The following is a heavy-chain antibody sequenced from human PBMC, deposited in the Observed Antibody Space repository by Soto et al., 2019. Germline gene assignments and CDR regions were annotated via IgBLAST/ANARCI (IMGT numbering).Heavy chain of an antibody. D-gene: IGHD3-10*01. Sequence: EVQLVESGGGLVQPGGSLRLSCAASGFSFSDHFMDWVRQAPGKGLEWVGRIRNEAKSYTTEYAASVKGRFIISRDDSKTSLFLQMNSVKNEDTAVYYGASGRVLVQGAWIGCDRDVWGQGTTVTVSS. CDR3: ASGRVLVQGAWIGCDRDV. J-gene: IGHJ6*01. V-gene: IGHV3-72*01. CDR2: IRNEAKSYTT. CDR1: GFSFSDHF.